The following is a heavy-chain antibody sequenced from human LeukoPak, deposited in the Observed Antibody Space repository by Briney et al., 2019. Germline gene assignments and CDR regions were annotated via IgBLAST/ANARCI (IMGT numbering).Heavy chain of an antibody. CDR2: ISYDGSKK. CDR1: GFTFSSYA. CDR3: ARDSFEYSSSLKIDY. D-gene: IGHD6-6*01. Sequence: GGSLRLSCAASGFTFSSYAMHWVRQAPGKGLEWVAVISYDGSKKYYADSVKGRFTISRDNSKNTLYLQMNSLRAEDTAVYYCARDSFEYSSSLKIDYWGQGTLVTVSS. V-gene: IGHV3-30-3*01. J-gene: IGHJ4*02.